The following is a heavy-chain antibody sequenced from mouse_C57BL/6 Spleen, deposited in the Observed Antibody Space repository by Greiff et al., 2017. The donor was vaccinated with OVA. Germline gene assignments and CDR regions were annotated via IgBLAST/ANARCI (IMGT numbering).Heavy chain of an antibody. D-gene: IGHD1-1*01. CDR3: ARDRTTVPFAY. J-gene: IGHJ3*01. V-gene: IGHV3-6*01. CDR1: GYSITSGYY. Sequence: EVKLQESGPGLVKPSQSLSLTCSVTGYSITSGYYWNWIRQFPGNKLEWMGYISYDGSNNYNPSLKNRIYITRNTSKNQFFLKLNSETTEDTATYYCARDRTTVPFAYWGQGTLVTVSA. CDR2: ISYDGSN.